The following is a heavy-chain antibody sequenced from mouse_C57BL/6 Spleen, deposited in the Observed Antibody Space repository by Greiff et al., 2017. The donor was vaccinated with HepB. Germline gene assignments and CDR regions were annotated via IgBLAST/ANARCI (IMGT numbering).Heavy chain of an antibody. J-gene: IGHJ4*01. CDR2: ISSGSSTI. Sequence: EVHLVESGGGLVKPGGSLKLSCAASGFTFSDYGMHWVRQAPEKGLEWVAYISSGSSTIYYADTVKGRFTISRDNAKNTLFLQMTSLRSEDTAMYYCARGYDGYSYAMDYWGQGTSVTVSS. CDR3: ARGYDGYSYAMDY. V-gene: IGHV5-17*01. D-gene: IGHD2-3*01. CDR1: GFTFSDYG.